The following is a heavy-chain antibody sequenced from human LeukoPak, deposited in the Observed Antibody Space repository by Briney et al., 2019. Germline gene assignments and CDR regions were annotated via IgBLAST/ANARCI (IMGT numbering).Heavy chain of an antibody. J-gene: IGHJ4*02. CDR1: GFTFSNAW. D-gene: IGHD6-19*01. Sequence: GGSLRLSCAASGFTFSNAWLSWVRQAPGKGLEWVGRTQSKTDGGTIDYAAPVKGRFTISRDDSKNTLYLQMNSLKTEDTAVYYCTTGWSGNRSGWYYFDYWGQGTLVTVSS. CDR2: TQSKTDGGTI. V-gene: IGHV3-15*01. CDR3: TTGWSGNRSGWYYFDY.